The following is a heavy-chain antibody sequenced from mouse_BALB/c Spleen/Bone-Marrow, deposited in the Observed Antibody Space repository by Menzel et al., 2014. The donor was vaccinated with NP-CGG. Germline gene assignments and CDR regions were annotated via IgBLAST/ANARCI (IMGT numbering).Heavy chain of an antibody. J-gene: IGHJ4*01. CDR1: GFNIKDTY. CDR3: ARDDYDDYYAMDY. V-gene: IGHV14-3*02. D-gene: IGHD2-4*01. CDR2: IDPANGNT. Sequence: EVKLMESGAELVKPGASVKLPCTASGFNIKDTYMHWVKQRPEQGLEWIGRIDPANGNTKYDPKFQDKATITTDTSSNTTYLQLSSLTSKDTAVYYCARDDYDDYYAMDYWGQGTSVTVSS.